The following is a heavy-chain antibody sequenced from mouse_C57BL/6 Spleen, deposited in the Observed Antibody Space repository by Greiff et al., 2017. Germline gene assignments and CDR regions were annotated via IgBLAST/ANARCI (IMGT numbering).Heavy chain of an antibody. Sequence: VQGVESGPELVKPGASVKISCKASGYAFSSSWMNWVKQRPGKGLEWIGRIYPGDGDTNYNGKFKGKATLTADKSSSTAYMQLSSLTSEDSAVYFCARKWELGLDYWGQGTTLTVSS. V-gene: IGHV1-82*01. CDR3: ARKWELGLDY. CDR1: GYAFSSSW. D-gene: IGHD4-1*01. CDR2: IYPGDGDT. J-gene: IGHJ2*01.